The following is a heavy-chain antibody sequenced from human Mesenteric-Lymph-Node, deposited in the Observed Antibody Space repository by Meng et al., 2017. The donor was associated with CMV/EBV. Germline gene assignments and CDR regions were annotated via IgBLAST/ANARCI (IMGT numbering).Heavy chain of an antibody. CDR3: AKDPHPLIAFGGVIIDY. J-gene: IGHJ4*02. Sequence: GESLKISCAASGFTFSSFATHWVRQAPGKGLEWVAVISYDGNNKHYAVSVKGRFTISRDNSKDTLYLQMNSLKVEDTAVYYCAKDPHPLIAFGGVIIDYWGQGTLVTVSS. CDR2: ISYDGNNK. V-gene: IGHV3-30-3*01. CDR1: GFTFSSFA. D-gene: IGHD3-16*02.